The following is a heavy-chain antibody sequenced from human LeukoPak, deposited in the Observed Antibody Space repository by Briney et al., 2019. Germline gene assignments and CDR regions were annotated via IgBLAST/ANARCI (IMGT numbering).Heavy chain of an antibody. CDR1: GYTSTSYY. D-gene: IGHD5-18*01. CDR2: INPSGGST. CDR3: ARLWNSYGSWRWFDP. V-gene: IGHV1-46*01. Sequence: ASVKVSCKASGYTSTSYYMHWVRQAPGQGLEWMGIINPSGGSTSYAQKFQGRVTMTRDMSTSTVYMELSSLRSEDTAVYYCARLWNSYGSWRWFDPWGQGTLVTVSS. J-gene: IGHJ5*02.